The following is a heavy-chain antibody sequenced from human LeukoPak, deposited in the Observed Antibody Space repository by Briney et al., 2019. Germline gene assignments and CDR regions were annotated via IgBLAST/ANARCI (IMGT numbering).Heavy chain of an antibody. J-gene: IGHJ4*02. CDR1: GFTFTGYY. CDR2: INLNSGGT. D-gene: IGHD4-23*01. V-gene: IGHV1-2*04. Sequence: ASVKVSCKAPGFTFTGYYIHWVRQAPGQGLEWMGWINLNSGGTNYAQNFQGWVTMTRDTSISTVYLELSRLRPDDTAVYYCARDTSTVLTPYFDYWGQGTLVTVPS. CDR3: ARDTSTVLTPYFDY.